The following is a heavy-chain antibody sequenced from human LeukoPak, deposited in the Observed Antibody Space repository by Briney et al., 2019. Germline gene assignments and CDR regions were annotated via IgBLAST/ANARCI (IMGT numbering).Heavy chain of an antibody. CDR2: INPDSGGT. Sequence: ASVKVSCKASGYTFTDYYIHGVRQAPGQGLEWMGRINPDSGGTNYAQKFQGRVTMTRDTSITTAYMELSRLRSDDTAVYYCARGSEMATTFIDYWGQGTLVTVSS. J-gene: IGHJ4*02. D-gene: IGHD5-24*01. V-gene: IGHV1-2*06. CDR1: GYTFTDYY. CDR3: ARGSEMATTFIDY.